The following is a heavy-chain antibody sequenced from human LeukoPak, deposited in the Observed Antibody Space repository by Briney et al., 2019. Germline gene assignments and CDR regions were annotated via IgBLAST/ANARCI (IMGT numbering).Heavy chain of an antibody. CDR3: ARFDYADYLAFDY. V-gene: IGHV3-7*02. D-gene: IGHD4-17*01. CDR2: IKEDGSEK. Sequence: PGGSLSLSCAASGSTFSSNWMSWVRQAPGKGLEWVANIKEDGSEKYYVDSVKSRFTISRDNAKNSLYLQMNSLRAEDTAVYYCARFDYADYLAFDYWGQGTLVTVSS. J-gene: IGHJ4*02. CDR1: GSTFSSNW.